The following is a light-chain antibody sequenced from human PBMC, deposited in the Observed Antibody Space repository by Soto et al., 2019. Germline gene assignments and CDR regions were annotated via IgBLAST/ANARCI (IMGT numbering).Light chain of an antibody. CDR2: GAS. J-gene: IGKJ2*01. CDR3: QQYGRSALYT. Sequence: EIVLTQSPCTVSLSPGQRATLSCRASQSVRSSYLAWYQQTPGQAPSLLVYGASSRATGIQDRFSGSGSGPEFTLTISRLEHEDFAVFYCQQYGRSALYTFGQGTKLEIK. V-gene: IGKV3-20*01. CDR1: QSVRSSY.